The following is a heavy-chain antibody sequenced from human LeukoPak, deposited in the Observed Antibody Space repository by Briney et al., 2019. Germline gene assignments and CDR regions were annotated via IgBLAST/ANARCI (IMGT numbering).Heavy chain of an antibody. D-gene: IGHD5-12*01. J-gene: IGHJ4*02. V-gene: IGHV3-30*18. CDR1: GFTFRNYG. CDR2: ISIDGSEK. Sequence: PGGSLRLSCAASGFTFRNYGMRWVRQAPGKGLEWVAVISIDGSEKYYADSVKGRFTISRDNSKNTLYLQMNSLRGDDTAVYYCANPQSRGYDYLDYWGQGTLVTVSS. CDR3: ANPQSRGYDYLDY.